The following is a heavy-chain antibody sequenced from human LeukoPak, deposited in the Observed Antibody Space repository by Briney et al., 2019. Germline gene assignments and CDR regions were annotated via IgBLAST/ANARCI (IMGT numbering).Heavy chain of an antibody. D-gene: IGHD6-13*01. CDR2: ISSYNGNT. V-gene: IGHV1-18*01. CDR1: GYIFTTYG. CDR3: ARDGHSSSWPYYFAY. J-gene: IGHJ4*02. Sequence: ASVKVSCKASGYIFTTYGITWVRQAPGQGLEWMGWISSYNGNTNYAQNLRARVTMTTDTSTSTAYMELRSLRYDDTAIYYCARDGHSSSWPYYFAYCGQGPLVTVSS.